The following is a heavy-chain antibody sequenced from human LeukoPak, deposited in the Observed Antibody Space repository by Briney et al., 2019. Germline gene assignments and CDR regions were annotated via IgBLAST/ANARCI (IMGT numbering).Heavy chain of an antibody. Sequence: AGGSLRLSCAASGFTFSSYAMSWVRQAPGKGLEWVSAISGSGGSTYYADSVKGRFTISRDNAKNTLYLQMNSLRAEDTAVYYCARVVAMVRDEDAFDIWGQGTMVTVSS. V-gene: IGHV3-23*01. J-gene: IGHJ3*02. CDR3: ARVVAMVRDEDAFDI. D-gene: IGHD3-10*01. CDR2: ISGSGGST. CDR1: GFTFSSYA.